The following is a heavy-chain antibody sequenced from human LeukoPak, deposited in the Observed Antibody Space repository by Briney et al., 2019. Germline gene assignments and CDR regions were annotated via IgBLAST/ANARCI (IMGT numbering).Heavy chain of an antibody. CDR2: ISAYNGNT. D-gene: IGHD2-2*01. CDR1: GYTFTSYG. Sequence: ASVKVSCKASGYTFTSYGISWVRQAPGQGLEWMGWISAYNGNTNYAQELQGRVTMTTDTSTSTAYMELRSLRSDDTAVYYCARRREYCSSTSCYTGDFDYWGQGTLVTVSS. J-gene: IGHJ4*02. V-gene: IGHV1-18*01. CDR3: ARRREYCSSTSCYTGDFDY.